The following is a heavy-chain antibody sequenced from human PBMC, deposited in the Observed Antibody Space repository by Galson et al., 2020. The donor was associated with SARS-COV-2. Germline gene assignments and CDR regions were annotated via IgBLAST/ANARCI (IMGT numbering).Heavy chain of an antibody. CDR3: ARRIAVAGLDY. CDR2: ISYDGSNK. J-gene: IGHJ4*02. Sequence: GGSLRLSCAASGFTFSSYAMHWVRQAPGKGLEWVAVISYDGSNKYYADSVKGRFTISRDNSKNTLYLQMNSLRAEDTAVYYCARRIAVAGLDYWGQGTLVTVSS. V-gene: IGHV3-30*04. D-gene: IGHD6-19*01. CDR1: GFTFSSYA.